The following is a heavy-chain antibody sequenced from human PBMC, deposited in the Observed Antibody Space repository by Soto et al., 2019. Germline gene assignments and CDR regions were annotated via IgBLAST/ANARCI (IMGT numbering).Heavy chain of an antibody. Sequence: QLQLVQSGAEAKKPGASVKVSCKASGYTFPTSPISWVRQAPGQGLEWMGWIKAYSGNTNYAQKLQGRVTMTTDTATNTASMELRSLNTDDTAIYYCAIADYGDDDYWGQGTLVTVSS. CDR1: GYTFPTSP. CDR2: IKAYSGNT. CDR3: AIADYGDDDY. D-gene: IGHD4-17*01. J-gene: IGHJ4*02. V-gene: IGHV1-18*01.